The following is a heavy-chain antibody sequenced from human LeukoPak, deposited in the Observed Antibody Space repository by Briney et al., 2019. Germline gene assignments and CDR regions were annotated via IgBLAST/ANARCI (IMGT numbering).Heavy chain of an antibody. CDR2: ISSSGATI. Sequence: PGGSLRLSCAASGFTFANNAMSWVRQAPGKGLEWVSAISSSGATIYYADSVRGRFTVFRDNSKNTLYLQMNSPRAEDTALYYCAKCAWFGDAPGGDYWGQGTLVTVSS. D-gene: IGHD3-10*01. J-gene: IGHJ4*02. CDR1: GFTFANNA. CDR3: AKCAWFGDAPGGDY. V-gene: IGHV3-23*01.